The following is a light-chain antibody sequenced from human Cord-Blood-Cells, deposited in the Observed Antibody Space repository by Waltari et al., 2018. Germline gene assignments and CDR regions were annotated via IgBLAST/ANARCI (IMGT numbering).Light chain of an antibody. CDR3: SSYAGSNKV. CDR2: EVS. Sequence: QSTLTQPPSASGSPGQSVTISCTGTSSDVGGYNYVSWYQQHPGKAPKLMIYEVSKRPPGVPDRFSGSKSGTTASLTVSGLQAEDEADYYCSSYAGSNKVFGGGTKLTVL. J-gene: IGLJ3*02. V-gene: IGLV2-8*01. CDR1: SSDVGGYNY.